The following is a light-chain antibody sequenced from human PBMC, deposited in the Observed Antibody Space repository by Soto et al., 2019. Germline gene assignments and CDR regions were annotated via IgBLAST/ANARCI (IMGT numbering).Light chain of an antibody. Sequence: QSAPTQPASVSGSPGQSITISCTGTSSDVGGYNYVSWYQQHPGKAPKLVISQVTDRPSGVSNRFSGSKSGNTASLTISGLQAEDEADYYCSSYTSMTTLVFGTGTKVTVL. CDR1: SSDVGGYNY. J-gene: IGLJ1*01. V-gene: IGLV2-14*01. CDR3: SSYTSMTTLV. CDR2: QVT.